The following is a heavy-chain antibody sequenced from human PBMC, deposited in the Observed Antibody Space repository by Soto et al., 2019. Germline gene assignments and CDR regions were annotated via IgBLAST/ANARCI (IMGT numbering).Heavy chain of an antibody. D-gene: IGHD3-3*01. CDR1: GFTFRTYA. CDR2: ISSNGGST. V-gene: IGHV3-64*07. J-gene: IGHJ4*02. CDR3: ARSIHDFWSGYPQGFFDY. Sequence: DVQLVESGGGLVQPGGSLRLSCAASGFTFRTYAMHWVRQAPGKGLEYISAISSNGGSTFYADSVQGRFTISRDNSKNTLYLQVGSLRAEDMAVYYCARSIHDFWSGYPQGFFDYWGQGTLVTVSS.